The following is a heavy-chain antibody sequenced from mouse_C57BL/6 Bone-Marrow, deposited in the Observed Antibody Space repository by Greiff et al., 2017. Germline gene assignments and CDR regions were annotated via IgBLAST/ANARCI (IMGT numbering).Heavy chain of an antibody. CDR1: GYTFTSYW. D-gene: IGHD2-2*01. CDR3: ARGGVRWLGRDWYFDV. V-gene: IGHV1-59*01. CDR2: IDPSDSYT. Sequence: QVQLQQPGAELVRPGTSVKLSCKASGYTFTSYWMHWVKQRPGQGLEWIGVIDPSDSYTNYNQKFKGKATLTVDTSSSTAYMQLSSLTSEDSAVYYCARGGVRWLGRDWYFDVWGTGTTVTVSS. J-gene: IGHJ1*03.